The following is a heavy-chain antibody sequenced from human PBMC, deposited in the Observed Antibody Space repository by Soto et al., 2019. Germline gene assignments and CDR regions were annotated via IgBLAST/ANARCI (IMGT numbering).Heavy chain of an antibody. CDR1: GFTFSSYA. J-gene: IGHJ3*02. CDR3: AREEGYCSGGSCYPDAFDI. D-gene: IGHD2-15*01. CDR2: ISYDGSNK. V-gene: IGHV3-30-3*01. Sequence: PGGSLRLSCAASGFTFSSYAMHWVRQAPGKGLEWVAVISYDGSNKYYADSVKGRFTISRDNSKNTLYLQMNSLRAEDTAVYYCAREEGYCSGGSCYPDAFDIWGQGTMVTVSS.